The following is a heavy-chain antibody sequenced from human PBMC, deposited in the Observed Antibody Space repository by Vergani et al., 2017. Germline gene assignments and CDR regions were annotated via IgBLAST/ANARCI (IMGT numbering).Heavy chain of an antibody. V-gene: IGHV4-61*02. CDR3: ARETGVTSWDGYRFHYMDV. CDR1: GGAVNSGSNF. J-gene: IGHJ6*03. CDR2: TSTDGST. Sequence: QVQLQESGPGLVKPSQTLSLTCSVSGGAVNSGSNFWTWIRQPAGKGLEWIGRTSTDGSTNYNPSLKSRVTVSVDTSKTQIYLRLTSVTAEDTAVYYCARETGVTSWDGYRFHYMDVWGKGTTVTVSS. D-gene: IGHD3-16*02.